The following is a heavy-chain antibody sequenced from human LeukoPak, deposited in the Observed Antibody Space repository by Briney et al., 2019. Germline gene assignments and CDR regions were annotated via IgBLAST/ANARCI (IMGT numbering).Heavy chain of an antibody. CDR1: GYTFTSYD. Sequence: ASVKVSRKASGYTFTSYDINWVRQAPRQGLEWMGWISAYNHNTNYAQKFQGRVTMTIDTSTTTVYMELRSLRSDDTAIYYCARDLMYCDTMSCYDGDFDYWGQGTPVTVSS. D-gene: IGHD2-2*01. V-gene: IGHV1-18*01. J-gene: IGHJ4*02. CDR2: ISAYNHNT. CDR3: ARDLMYCDTMSCYDGDFDY.